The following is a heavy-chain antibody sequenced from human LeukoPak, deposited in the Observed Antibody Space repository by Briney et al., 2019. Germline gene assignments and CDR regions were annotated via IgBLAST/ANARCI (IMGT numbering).Heavy chain of an antibody. V-gene: IGHV3-30-3*01. CDR1: GFTFSSYA. CDR2: ISYDGSNR. CDR3: AGTAGLAYCGGDCDAFNI. D-gene: IGHD2-21*02. J-gene: IGHJ3*02. Sequence: GGSLRLSCAASGFTFSSYAIHWVRQAPGKGLEWVAVISYDGSNRYYADSVKGRFTISRDNSKNTLYLQMNSLSTEDTAVYYCAGTAGLAYCGGDCDAFNIWGQGTMVTVPS.